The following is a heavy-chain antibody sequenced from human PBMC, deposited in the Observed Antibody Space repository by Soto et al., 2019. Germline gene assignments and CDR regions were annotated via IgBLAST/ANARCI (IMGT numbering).Heavy chain of an antibody. Sequence: QVQLQESGPGLVKPSETLSLTCTVSGGSISSYYWSWIRQPPGKGLEWIGYIYYSGSTNYNPSLKGRVTISVDTSKTQFSLKLSSVTAADTAVYYCASLVVPVRAAGYFDYWGQGTLVTVSS. D-gene: IGHD2-2*01. V-gene: IGHV4-59*08. CDR1: GGSISSYY. CDR2: IYYSGST. CDR3: ASLVVPVRAAGYFDY. J-gene: IGHJ4*02.